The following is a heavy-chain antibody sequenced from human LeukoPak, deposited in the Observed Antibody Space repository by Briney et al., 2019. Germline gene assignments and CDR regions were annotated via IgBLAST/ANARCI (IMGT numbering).Heavy chain of an antibody. CDR1: GFTFSSYA. V-gene: IGHV3-33*08. CDR2: IWYDGSNK. J-gene: IGHJ3*02. D-gene: IGHD2-21*02. CDR3: AREGSAYCGGDCYSDAFDI. Sequence: GGSLRLSCAASGFTFSSYAMSWVRQAPGKGLEWVAVIWYDGSNKYYADSVKGRFTISRDNSKNTLYLQMNSLRAEDTAVYYCAREGSAYCGGDCYSDAFDIWGQGTMVTVSS.